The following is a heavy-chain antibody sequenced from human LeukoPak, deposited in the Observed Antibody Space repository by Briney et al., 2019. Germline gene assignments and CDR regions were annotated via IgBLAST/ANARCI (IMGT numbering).Heavy chain of an antibody. Sequence: GGSPRLSCAASGFTFDDYGMSWVRQAPGKGLEWVSGINWNGGSTGYADSVKGRFTISRDNAKNSLYLQMNGLRAEDTALYYCARAPNYYDSSGYYFDYWGQGTLVTVSS. CDR1: GFTFDDYG. V-gene: IGHV3-20*04. J-gene: IGHJ4*02. CDR3: ARAPNYYDSSGYYFDY. CDR2: INWNGGST. D-gene: IGHD3-22*01.